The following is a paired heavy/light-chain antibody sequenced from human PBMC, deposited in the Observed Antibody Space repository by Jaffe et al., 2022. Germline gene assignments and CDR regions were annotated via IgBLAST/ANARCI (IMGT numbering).Light chain of an antibody. V-gene: IGKV2-28*01. CDR1: QSLLHSNGYNY. J-gene: IGKJ5*01. CDR2: LGS. CDR3: MQALQTSIT. Sequence: DIVMTQSPLSLPVTPGEPASISCRSSQSLLHSNGYNYLDWYLQKPGQSPQLLIYLGSNRASGVPDRFSGSGSGTDFTLKISRVEAEDVGVYYCMQALQTSITFGQGTRLEIK.
Heavy chain of an antibody. CDR3: ARNYDILTEGPYYYYYMDV. Sequence: QVQLVQSGAEVKKPGSSVKVSCKASGGTFSSYAISWVRQAPGQGLEWMGGIIPIFGTANYAQKFQGRVTITTDESTSTAYMELSSLRSEDTAVYYCARNYDILTEGPYYYYYMDVWGKGTTVTVSS. CDR1: GGTFSSYA. D-gene: IGHD3-9*01. CDR2: IIPIFGTA. V-gene: IGHV1-69*05. J-gene: IGHJ6*03.